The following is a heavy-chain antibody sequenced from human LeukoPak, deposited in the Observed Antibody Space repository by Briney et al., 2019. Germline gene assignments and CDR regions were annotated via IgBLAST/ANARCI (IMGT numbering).Heavy chain of an antibody. V-gene: IGHV4-59*01. CDR3: ARVGRNWFEP. CDR1: GGSISSYY. CDR2: IYYSGST. J-gene: IGHJ5*02. Sequence: SETLSLTCTGSGGSISSYYWSWIRQPPGKGLEWIGYIYYSGSTNYNPSLKSRVTISVDTSKNQFSLKLSSVTAADTAVYYCARVGRNWFEPWGQGTLVTVSS. D-gene: IGHD3-10*01.